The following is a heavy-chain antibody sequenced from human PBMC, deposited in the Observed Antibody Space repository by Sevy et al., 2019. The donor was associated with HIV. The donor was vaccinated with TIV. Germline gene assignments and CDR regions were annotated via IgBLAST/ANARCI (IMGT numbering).Heavy chain of an antibody. CDR1: GFTFSPYW. D-gene: IGHD1-26*01. V-gene: IGHV3-7*01. J-gene: IGHJ4*02. Sequence: GGSLRLSCAASGFTFSPYWVTWVRQAPGKGLEWVANIRPDGSDKYYVDSVKGRFTISRDNAKNSLYLQMNSLRADDTAMYYCARRVGLDCWGQGALVTVSS. CDR2: IRPDGSDK. CDR3: ARRVGLDC.